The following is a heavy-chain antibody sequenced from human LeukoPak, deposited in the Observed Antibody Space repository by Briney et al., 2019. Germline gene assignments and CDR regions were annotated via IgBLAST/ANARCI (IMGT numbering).Heavy chain of an antibody. CDR3: ARALSDFWSGYSYGLGY. V-gene: IGHV1-2*02. D-gene: IGHD3-3*01. CDR2: INPNSGGT. J-gene: IGHJ4*02. CDR1: GGTFSSYA. Sequence: ASVKVSCKASGGTFSSYAISWVRQAPGQGLEWMGWINPNSGGTNYAQKFQGRVTMTRDTSISTAYMEVSRLRSDDTAVYYCARALSDFWSGYSYGLGYWGQGTLVTVSS.